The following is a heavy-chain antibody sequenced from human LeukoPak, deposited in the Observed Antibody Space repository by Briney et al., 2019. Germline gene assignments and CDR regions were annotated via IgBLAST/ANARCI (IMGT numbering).Heavy chain of an antibody. J-gene: IGHJ4*02. V-gene: IGHV3-23*01. CDR1: GFTFSSYG. D-gene: IGHD3-22*01. CDR2: ISGSGGST. CDR3: ARDLTYYYDSSGADY. Sequence: PGGSLRLSCAASGFTFSSYGMSWVRQAPGKGLEWVSAISGSGGSTYYADSVKGRFTISRDNAKNSLYLQMNSLRAEDTAVYYCARDLTYYYDSSGADYWGQGTLVTVSS.